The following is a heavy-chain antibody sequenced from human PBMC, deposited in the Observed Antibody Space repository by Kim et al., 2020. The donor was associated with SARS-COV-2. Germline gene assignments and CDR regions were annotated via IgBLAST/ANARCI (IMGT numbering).Heavy chain of an antibody. J-gene: IGHJ4*02. CDR1: GDSVSSNSAA. Sequence: SQTLSLTCAISGDSVSSNSAAWNWIRQSPSRGFEWLGRTYYRSKWFNDYAVSVESRIIINPDTSKNQFSLQLNSVTPEDTAVYYCARTAGYNMEYWGQGTLVTVSS. V-gene: IGHV6-1*01. CDR3: ARTAGYNMEY. CDR2: TYYRSKWFN. D-gene: IGHD5-12*01.